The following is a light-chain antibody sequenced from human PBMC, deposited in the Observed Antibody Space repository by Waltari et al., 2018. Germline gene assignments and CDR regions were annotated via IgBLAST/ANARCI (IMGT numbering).Light chain of an antibody. CDR3: SSYAGSNNLV. CDR1: GSGVVGDNH. CDR2: EVS. J-gene: IGLJ2*01. Sequence: QSALTLPHSASGSPGQSVTISCTGSGSGVVGDNHVYWYQQHPGKAPKLMIYEVSKWPSRVPDRFSGSKSGNTASLTVSGLQAEDEADYYCSSYAGSNNLVFGGGTKLTVL. V-gene: IGLV2-8*01.